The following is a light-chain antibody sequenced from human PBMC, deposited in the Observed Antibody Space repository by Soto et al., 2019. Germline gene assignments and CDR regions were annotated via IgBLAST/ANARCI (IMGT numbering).Light chain of an antibody. V-gene: IGKV3-15*01. J-gene: IGKJ1*01. Sequence: EIVMTQSPATLSVSPRERATLSCRASQSVDINLAWYQQKPGQTPRLLISGASTRATGIPARFSGSGSGTEFTLTISSLQSEDFAVYFCQQYNNRPPWTFGQGTKVEIK. CDR1: QSVDIN. CDR2: GAS. CDR3: QQYNNRPPWT.